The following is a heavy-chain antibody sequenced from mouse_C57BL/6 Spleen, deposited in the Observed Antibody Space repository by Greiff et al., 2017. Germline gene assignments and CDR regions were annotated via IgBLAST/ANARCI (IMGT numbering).Heavy chain of an antibody. CDR1: GYTFTDYE. Sequence: VKLQESGAALVRPGASVTLSCKASGYTFTDYEMHWVKQTPVHGLEWIGAIDTETGGTAYNQKFKGKAILTADKSSSTAYMELRSLTSEDSAVYYCTRTTVVADDYWGQGTTLTVSS. J-gene: IGHJ2*01. CDR3: TRTTVVADDY. V-gene: IGHV1-15*01. CDR2: IDTETGGT. D-gene: IGHD1-1*01.